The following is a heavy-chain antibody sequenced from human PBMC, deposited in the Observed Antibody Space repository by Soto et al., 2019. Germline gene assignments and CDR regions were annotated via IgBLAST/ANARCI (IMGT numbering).Heavy chain of an antibody. CDR3: ARLGTIFGVVIMNQIDY. V-gene: IGHV3-21*01. CDR2: ISSSSSYI. J-gene: IGHJ4*02. CDR1: GFTFSSYS. Sequence: EVQLVESGGGLVKPGGSLRLSCAASGFTFSSYSMNWVRQAPGKGLEWVSSISSSSSYIYYADSVKGRFTISRDNAKNSLYLQMNSLRADDTAVYYCARLGTIFGVVIMNQIDYWGQGTLVTVSS. D-gene: IGHD3-3*01.